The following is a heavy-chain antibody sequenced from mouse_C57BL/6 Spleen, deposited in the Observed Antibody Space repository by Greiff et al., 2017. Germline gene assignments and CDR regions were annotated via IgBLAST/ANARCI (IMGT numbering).Heavy chain of an antibody. D-gene: IGHD2-10*02. V-gene: IGHV1-5*01. CDR2: IYPGNSDT. CDR3: TVYGNYESMDY. CDR1: GYTFTSYW. J-gene: IGHJ4*01. Sequence: EVQLQQSGTVLARPGASVKMSCKTSGYTFTSYWIPWVKQRPGQGLAWIGAIYPGNSDTSYNQKFKGKAKLTAVTSASTAYMELSSLTNEDSAVYFCTVYGNYESMDYWGQGTSVTVSS.